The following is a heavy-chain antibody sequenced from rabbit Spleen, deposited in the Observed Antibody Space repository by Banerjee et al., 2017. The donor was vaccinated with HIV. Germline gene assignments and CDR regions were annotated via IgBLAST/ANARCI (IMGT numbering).Heavy chain of an antibody. J-gene: IGHJ6*01. Sequence: QEQLEESGGGLVKPGGTLTLTCKASGIDFSNYYYMYWVRQAPGKGLELIAWIYTRDGSTYYASWVNGRFTISRSTSLNTVDLKMTSLTAADTATYFCARDLTDAIGWNFGWWGPGTLVTVS. CDR1: GIDFSNYYY. CDR3: ARDLTDAIGWNFGW. D-gene: IGHD4-1*01. V-gene: IGHV1S43*01. CDR2: IYTRDGST.